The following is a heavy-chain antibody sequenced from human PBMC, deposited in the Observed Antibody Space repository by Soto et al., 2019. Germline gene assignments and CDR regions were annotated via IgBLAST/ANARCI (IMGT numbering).Heavy chain of an antibody. CDR3: ARSGTAAASSYFDL. D-gene: IGHD6-13*01. CDR2: ISAYNGNT. Sequence: GASVKVSCKASGYTFTSYGISWVRQAPGQGLGWMGWISAYNGNTNYAQKLQGRVTMTTDTSTSTAYMELRSLRSDDTAVYYCARSGTAAASSYFDLWGRGTLVTVSS. J-gene: IGHJ2*01. CDR1: GYTFTSYG. V-gene: IGHV1-18*01.